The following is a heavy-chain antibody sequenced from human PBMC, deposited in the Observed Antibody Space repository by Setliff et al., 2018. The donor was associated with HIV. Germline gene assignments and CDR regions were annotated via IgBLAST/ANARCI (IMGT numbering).Heavy chain of an antibody. J-gene: IGHJ4*02. D-gene: IGHD6-19*01. CDR2: IYTSGST. CDR3: ARDTMRAGIFDY. V-gene: IGHV4-4*07. CDR1: GGSISSYY. Sequence: SETLSLTCTVSGGSISSYYWSWIRQPAGKGLEWIGRIYTSGSTNYNPSLKSRVTMSVDTSKNQFSLKLSSVTAADAAVYYCARDTMRAGIFDYWGQGTLVTVSS.